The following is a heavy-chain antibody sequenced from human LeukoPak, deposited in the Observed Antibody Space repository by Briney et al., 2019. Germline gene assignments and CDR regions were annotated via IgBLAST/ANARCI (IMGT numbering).Heavy chain of an antibody. CDR3: ARGRTWVTRDFDY. CDR1: GGSFSGYY. V-gene: IGHV4-34*01. CDR2: INHSGST. D-gene: IGHD4-23*01. J-gene: IGHJ4*02. Sequence: PSETLSLTCAVYGGSFSGYYWSWIRQPPGKGLEWIGEINHSGSTNYNPSLKSRVTISVDTSKNQFSLKLSSVTAADTAVYYCARGRTWVTRDFDYWGQGTLVTVSS.